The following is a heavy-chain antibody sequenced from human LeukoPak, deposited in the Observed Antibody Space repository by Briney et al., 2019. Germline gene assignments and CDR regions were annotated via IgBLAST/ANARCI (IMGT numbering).Heavy chain of an antibody. Sequence: GGSLRLSCAASGLTFSNFWMHWVRQAPGKGLVWVSRIKSDGSSTSYADSVKGRFTISRDNAKNTLYLQMDSLRDEDTAVYYCTRGLYGSPGDYWGQGTLVTVSS. D-gene: IGHD1-26*01. CDR1: GLTFSNFW. CDR2: IKSDGSST. J-gene: IGHJ4*02. CDR3: TRGLYGSPGDY. V-gene: IGHV3-74*01.